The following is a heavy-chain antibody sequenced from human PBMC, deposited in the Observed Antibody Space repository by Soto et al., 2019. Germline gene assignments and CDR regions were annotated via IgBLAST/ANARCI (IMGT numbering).Heavy chain of an antibody. J-gene: IGHJ5*02. CDR1: GGTFSSYA. Sequence: QAQLVQSGAEVKKPGSSVKVSCKASGGTFSSYAISWVRQAPGQGLEWMGGIIPIFGTANYAQKFQGRVTITADESTSTAYMELSSLRSEDTAVYYCARDTPRGDYYDSSGYYTGWFDPWGQGTLVTVSS. CDR3: ARDTPRGDYYDSSGYYTGWFDP. CDR2: IIPIFGTA. D-gene: IGHD3-22*01. V-gene: IGHV1-69*01.